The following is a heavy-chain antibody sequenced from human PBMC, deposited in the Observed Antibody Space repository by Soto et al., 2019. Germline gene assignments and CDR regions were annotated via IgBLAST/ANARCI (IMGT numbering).Heavy chain of an antibody. J-gene: IGHJ6*03. CDR3: AKDTSRSPYYMDV. CDR2: ITGSTGTT. Sequence: EVQILESGGGSVQPGGSLRLSCAASGFTFSNFAMSWVRHAPGKGLEWVSEITGSTGTTYYADSVSGRFIISRDNSKNTLHLQMNSLRAEDTAVYYCAKDTSRSPYYMDVWGKGTTVTVSS. D-gene: IGHD2-2*01. V-gene: IGHV3-23*01. CDR1: GFTFSNFA.